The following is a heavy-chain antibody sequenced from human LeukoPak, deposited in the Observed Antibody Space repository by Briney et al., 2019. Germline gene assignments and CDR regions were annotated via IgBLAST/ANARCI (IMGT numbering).Heavy chain of an antibody. Sequence: ASVKVSCKASGYTFTSYGISWVRQAPGQGLEWMGGIIPIFGTANYAQKFQGRVTITTDESTSTAYMELSSLRSEDTAVYYCARGLDIVVVPAAVPSYDFDYWGQGTLVTVSS. CDR3: ARGLDIVVVPAAVPSYDFDY. CDR1: GYTFTSYG. CDR2: IIPIFGTA. J-gene: IGHJ4*02. D-gene: IGHD2-2*03. V-gene: IGHV1-69*05.